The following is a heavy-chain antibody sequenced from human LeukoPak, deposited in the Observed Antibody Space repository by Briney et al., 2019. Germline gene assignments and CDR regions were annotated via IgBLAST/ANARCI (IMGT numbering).Heavy chain of an antibody. CDR2: INPTGGST. Sequence: EASVKVSCKASGYTFPRYFMHWVRQAPGQGLEWMGIINPTGGSTTYAQKFQGRVTMTRDTSTSTVYMELSNLRSDDTAVYYCARTAARRFDYWGQGTLVTVSS. D-gene: IGHD6-6*01. V-gene: IGHV1-46*01. CDR1: GYTFPRYF. CDR3: ARTAARRFDY. J-gene: IGHJ4*02.